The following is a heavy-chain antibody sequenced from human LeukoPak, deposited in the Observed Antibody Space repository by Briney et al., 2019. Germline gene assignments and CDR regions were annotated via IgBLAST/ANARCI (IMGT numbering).Heavy chain of an antibody. CDR2: ISAYNGNT. Sequence: ASVKVSCKASGYTFTSYGISWVRQAPGQGLEWMGWISAYNGNTNYAQKLQSRVTMTTDTSTSTAYMELRSLRSDDTAVYYCARVAVDIVVVPAAHDYWGQGTLVTVSS. V-gene: IGHV1-18*04. CDR3: ARVAVDIVVVPAAHDY. J-gene: IGHJ4*02. CDR1: GYTFTSYG. D-gene: IGHD2-2*03.